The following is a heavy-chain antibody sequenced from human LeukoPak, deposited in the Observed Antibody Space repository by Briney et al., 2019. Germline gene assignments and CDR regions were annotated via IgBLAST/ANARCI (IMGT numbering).Heavy chain of an antibody. CDR3: ARDLDWARSRAFDI. V-gene: IGHV1-69*06. D-gene: IGHD3-9*01. Sequence: SVKVSCRASGGTFSSYAISWVRQAPGQGLEWMGGIIPIFGTANYAQKFQGRVTITADKSTSTAYMELSSLRSEDTAVYYCARDLDWARSRAFDIWGQGTMVTVSS. CDR2: IIPIFGTA. CDR1: GGTFSSYA. J-gene: IGHJ3*02.